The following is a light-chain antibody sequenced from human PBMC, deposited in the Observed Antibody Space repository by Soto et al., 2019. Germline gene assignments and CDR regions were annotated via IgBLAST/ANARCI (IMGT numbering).Light chain of an antibody. CDR3: QKYNSAPPG. J-gene: IGKJ3*01. Sequence: DIQMTQSPSSLSASVGDRVTITCRASQGISNYLAWYQQKSGKVPKLLIYGASTLQSGFPSRFSGSRSWTDFTLTISSLQPEDVATYYCQKYNSAPPGFGPGTKVDIK. V-gene: IGKV1-27*01. CDR1: QGISNY. CDR2: GAS.